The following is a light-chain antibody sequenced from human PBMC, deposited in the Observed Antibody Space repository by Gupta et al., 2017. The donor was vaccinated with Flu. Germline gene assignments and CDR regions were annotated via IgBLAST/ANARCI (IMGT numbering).Light chain of an antibody. CDR1: SSDVGSYNY. J-gene: IGLJ1*01. CDR2: EVS. V-gene: IGLV2-14*01. CDR3: SAYTSSSTHV. Sequence: QSALTQPASVSGSPGPSITISCTGTSSDVGSYNYVSWHHHHPAKPHILMIYEVSNRPAVVASRFSGSKAANTASLTISALQAEDEADYYPSAYTSSSTHVFGTGTKLTVL.